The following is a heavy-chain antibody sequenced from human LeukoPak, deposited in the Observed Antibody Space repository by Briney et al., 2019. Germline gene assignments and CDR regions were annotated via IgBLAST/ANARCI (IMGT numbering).Heavy chain of an antibody. CDR1: SGSIVSNNW. J-gene: IGHJ4*02. Sequence: SETLSLTCTVSSGSIVSNNWWSWVRQSPGKGLEWIGEVYHSGSTNYNPSLKSRVTISVDKSKNQFSLKLSSVTAADTAVYYCARVALSYDVLTGDYIWDGGYFDYWGQGTLVTVSS. CDR3: ARVALSYDVLTGDYIWDGGYFDY. CDR2: VYHSGST. V-gene: IGHV4-4*02. D-gene: IGHD3-9*01.